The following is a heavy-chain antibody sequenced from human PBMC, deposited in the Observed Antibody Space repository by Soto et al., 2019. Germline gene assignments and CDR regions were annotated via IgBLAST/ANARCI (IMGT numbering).Heavy chain of an antibody. J-gene: IGHJ4*02. D-gene: IGHD1-1*01. Sequence: QVQLQESGPGLVKPSQTLSLTCTVSGGSISSGDYYWSGIRQPPGKGLEWIGYIYYSGSTYYNPSLKSRVTISVDTSKNQFSLKLSSVTAADTAVYYCARAVLKVKLESDYFDYWGQGTLVTVSS. CDR3: ARAVLKVKLESDYFDY. V-gene: IGHV4-30-4*01. CDR2: IYYSGST. CDR1: GGSISSGDYY.